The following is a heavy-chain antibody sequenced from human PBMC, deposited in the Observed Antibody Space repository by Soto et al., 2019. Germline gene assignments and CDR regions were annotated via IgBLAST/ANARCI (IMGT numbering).Heavy chain of an antibody. J-gene: IGHJ4*02. CDR2: IYYSGST. D-gene: IGHD6-19*01. Sequence: SETLSLTCNVSCGSISSSSYYWGWISQPPGKGLEWIGSIYYSGSTYYNPSLKSRVTISVDTSKNQFSLKLSSVTAAGTAVYYCARHAVHSSGFTEYWGQGTLVTVS. V-gene: IGHV4-39*01. CDR1: CGSISSSSYY. CDR3: ARHAVHSSGFTEY.